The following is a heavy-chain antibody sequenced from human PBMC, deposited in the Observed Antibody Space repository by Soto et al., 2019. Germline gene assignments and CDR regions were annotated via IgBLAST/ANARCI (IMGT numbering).Heavy chain of an antibody. J-gene: IGHJ6*02. CDR3: ARQSMEEYSYYGMDV. V-gene: IGHV1-18*01. CDR2: ISAYNGNT. D-gene: IGHD6-6*01. CDR1: GYTFTSYG. Sequence: GASVKVSCKASGYTFTSYGISWVRQAPGQGLEWMGWISAYNGNTNYAQKLQGRVTMTTDTSTSTAYMELRSLRSDDTAVYYCARQSMEEYSYYGMDVRGQGTTVTVSS.